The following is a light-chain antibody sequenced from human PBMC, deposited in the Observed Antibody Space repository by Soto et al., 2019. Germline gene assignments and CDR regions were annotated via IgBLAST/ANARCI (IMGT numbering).Light chain of an antibody. CDR3: QQYKNWPL. J-gene: IGKJ5*01. Sequence: MMMTQSPATLSVSPGERVTLSCRTSHSVNSHVAWYQQKPGQAPRLLLYGASTRATGIPVRCSGSGFGTEFTLTISSLQSEDFAVYYCQQYKNWPLFGQGTRLEI. CDR2: GAS. V-gene: IGKV3-15*01. CDR1: HSVNSH.